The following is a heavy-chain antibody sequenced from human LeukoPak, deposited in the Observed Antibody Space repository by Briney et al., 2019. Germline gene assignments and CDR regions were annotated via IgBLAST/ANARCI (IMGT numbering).Heavy chain of an antibody. J-gene: IGHJ6*03. D-gene: IGHD3-3*01. CDR3: ASGLNDFWSGYYQDYNYYYYMDV. CDR2: ISGSGDST. V-gene: IGHV3-23*01. CDR1: GFTFSSYA. Sequence: GGSLRLSCAASGFTFSSYAMSWVRQAPGKGLEWVSAISGSGDSTYYADSVKGRFTISRDNSKNTLYLQMNSLRAEDTAVYYCASGLNDFWSGYYQDYNYYYYMDVWGKGTTVTVSS.